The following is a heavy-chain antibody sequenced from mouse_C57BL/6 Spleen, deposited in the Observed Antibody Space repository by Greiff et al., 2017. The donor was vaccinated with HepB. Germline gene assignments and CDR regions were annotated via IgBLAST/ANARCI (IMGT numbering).Heavy chain of an antibody. J-gene: IGHJ1*03. CDR1: GYTFTSYW. D-gene: IGHD1-1*01. V-gene: IGHV1-61*01. Sequence: QVQLQQPGAELVRPGSSVKLSCKASGYTFTSYWMDWVKQRPGQGLEWIGNIYPSDSETHYNQKFKDKATLTVDKSSSTAYMQLSSLTSEDSAVYYCAIYYYGSSDWYFDVWGTGTTVTVSS. CDR3: AIYYYGSSDWYFDV. CDR2: IYPSDSET.